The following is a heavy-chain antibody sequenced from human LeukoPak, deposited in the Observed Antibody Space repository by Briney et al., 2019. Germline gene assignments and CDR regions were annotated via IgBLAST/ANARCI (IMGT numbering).Heavy chain of an antibody. J-gene: IGHJ5*01. V-gene: IGHV4-59*01. D-gene: IGHD1-26*01. CDR1: GGSISSDF. Sequence: SETLSLTCTVSGGSISSDFWSWIRQPPGKGLEWIGYIYFSGSTNYNPSLLSRVTISVDTSKKQFSLKLRSVTAADTAVYYCAREAPPLYSGSYSNWFDSWGQGTLVTVSS. CDR3: AREAPPLYSGSYSNWFDS. CDR2: IYFSGST.